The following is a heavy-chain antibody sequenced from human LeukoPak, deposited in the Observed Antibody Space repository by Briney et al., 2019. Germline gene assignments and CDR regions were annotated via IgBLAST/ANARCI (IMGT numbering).Heavy chain of an antibody. CDR3: AKEAIDCRGSACYSYFFDS. V-gene: IGHV3-30*02. J-gene: IGHJ4*02. CDR1: GFTFSTYG. CDR2: IRYDGSNQ. D-gene: IGHD2-15*01. Sequence: PGGSLRLSCAASGFTFSTYGMHWVRQAPGKGLEWVAFIRYDGSNQYYADSVKGRFTISRSNSKNTLFLQMNSLRVEDTALYYCAKEAIDCRGSACYSYFFDSWGQGTLVTVSS.